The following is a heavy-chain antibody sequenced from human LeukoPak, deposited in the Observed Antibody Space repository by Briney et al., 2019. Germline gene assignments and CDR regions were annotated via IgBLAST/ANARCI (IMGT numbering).Heavy chain of an antibody. V-gene: IGHV4-34*01. CDR1: GGSFSGYY. CDR3: ARGRSCSGGSCYHNYYYYGMDV. D-gene: IGHD2-15*01. J-gene: IGHJ6*02. CDR2: INHSGST. Sequence: PSETLSLTCAVYGGSFSGYYWSWIRQPPGKGLEWIGEINHSGSTNYNPSLKSRVTISVDTSKNQFSLKLSSVTAADTAVYYCARGRSCSGGSCYHNYYYYGMDVWGQGTTVTVSS.